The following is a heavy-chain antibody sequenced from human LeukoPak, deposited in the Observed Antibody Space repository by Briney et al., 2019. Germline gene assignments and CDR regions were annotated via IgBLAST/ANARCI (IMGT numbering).Heavy chain of an antibody. J-gene: IGHJ4*02. Sequence: AAVKVSCKASGYTFTSYVINWVRQAPVQGPEWMGWISLYNGNTNYAQKFQGRVIITTNTSTTTSHMEMRGLRSDDTAVYYCARDPRVEAGFNLRGFDFWGQGTLVTVSS. V-gene: IGHV1-18*01. CDR3: ARDPRVEAGFNLRGFDF. D-gene: IGHD5-24*01. CDR2: ISLYNGNT. CDR1: GYTFTSYV.